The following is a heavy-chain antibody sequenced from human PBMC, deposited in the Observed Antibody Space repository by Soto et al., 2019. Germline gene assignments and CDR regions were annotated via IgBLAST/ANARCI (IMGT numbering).Heavy chain of an antibody. CDR3: ARELERVFDY. CDR2: IAYDGRNK. V-gene: IGHV3-30*04. J-gene: IGHJ4*02. CDR1: GFTFSSYA. D-gene: IGHD1-1*01. Sequence: QVQLVESGGGVVQPGRSLRLSCAASGFTFSSYAMHWVRQAPGKGLEWVAVIAYDGRNKYYADSVKGRFTISIDNSKNTLYLQMNSLRIEDTAVYYCARELERVFDYWGQGTLVTVYS.